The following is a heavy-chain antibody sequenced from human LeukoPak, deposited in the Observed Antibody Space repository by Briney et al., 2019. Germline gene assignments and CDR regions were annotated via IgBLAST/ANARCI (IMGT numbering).Heavy chain of an antibody. CDR2: ISHDGNNK. Sequence: GRSLRLSCVASGFTFNNYGVYWVRQTPRKGLEWVAIISHDGNNKYYADSVKGRFIISRDNAKNSLYLQMNSLRAEDTAVYYCARDRPGGGLNYWGQGTLVTVSS. D-gene: IGHD1-1*01. J-gene: IGHJ4*02. CDR1: GFTFNNYG. V-gene: IGHV3-30*03. CDR3: ARDRPGGGLNY.